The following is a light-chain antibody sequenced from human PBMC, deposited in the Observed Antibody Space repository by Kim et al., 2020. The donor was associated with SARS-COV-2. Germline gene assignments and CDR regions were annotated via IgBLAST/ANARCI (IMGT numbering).Light chain of an antibody. Sequence: GQRVSISCSGSSPNIGFSPGSWYQHLPGTAPKLLIYGNDQRPSGVPDRFSGSKSGTSASLAISGLQSRDEGDYYCATWDDTLSGRVFGGGTKLTVL. V-gene: IGLV1-44*01. CDR3: ATWDDTLSGRV. CDR1: SPNIGFSP. J-gene: IGLJ3*02. CDR2: GND.